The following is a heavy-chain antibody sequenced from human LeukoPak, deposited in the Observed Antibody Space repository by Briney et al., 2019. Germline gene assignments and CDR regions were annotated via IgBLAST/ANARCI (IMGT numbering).Heavy chain of an antibody. CDR1: GFTFSSYA. V-gene: IGHV3-23*01. CDR3: AKVGGQRIQLWLHDY. D-gene: IGHD5-18*01. CDR2: ISGSGIT. J-gene: IGHJ4*02. Sequence: GGSLRLSCAASGFTFSSYAMSWVRQAPGKGLEWVSGISGSGITYYAHSVKGRFTISRDNSKNTLYLQMNSLRAEDTAVYYCAKVGGQRIQLWLHDYWGQGTLVTVSS.